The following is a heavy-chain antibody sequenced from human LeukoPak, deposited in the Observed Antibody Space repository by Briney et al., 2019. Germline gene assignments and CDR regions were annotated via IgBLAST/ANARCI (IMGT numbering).Heavy chain of an antibody. V-gene: IGHV3-53*01. CDR2: IYSGGST. D-gene: IGHD3-9*01. CDR3: AKDRPYYDILTGYYNGMYYFDY. Sequence: GGSLRLSCAASGFTFSSNYMSWVRQAPGKGLEWVSVIYSGGSTYYSDSVKGRFTISRDNSKNTLYLQMNSLRAEDTAVYYCAKDRPYYDILTGYYNGMYYFDYWGQGTLVTVSS. CDR1: GFTFSSNY. J-gene: IGHJ4*02.